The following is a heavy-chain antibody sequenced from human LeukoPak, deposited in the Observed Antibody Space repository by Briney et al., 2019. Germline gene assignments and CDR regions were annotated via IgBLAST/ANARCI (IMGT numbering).Heavy chain of an antibody. J-gene: IGHJ6*03. CDR2: IYTSGST. D-gene: IGHD3-10*01. CDR3: ARDSYGSGSSYNDYYYYMDV. Sequence: SETLSLTCAVSGGSISSYYWSWIRQPAGKGLEWIGRIYTSGSTNYNPSLKSRVTMSVDTSKNQFSLKLSSVTAADTAVYYCARDSYGSGSSYNDYYYYMDVWGKGTTVTIS. V-gene: IGHV4-4*07. CDR1: GGSISSYY.